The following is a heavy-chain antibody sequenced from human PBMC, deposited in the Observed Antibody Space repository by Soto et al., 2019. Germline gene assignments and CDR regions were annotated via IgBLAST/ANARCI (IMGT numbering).Heavy chain of an antibody. J-gene: IGHJ5*02. V-gene: IGHV1-18*01. CDR3: ARDYDIWGEDGFDP. Sequence: QVQLVQSGGEMKKPGASVKVSCKASGYTFTNYGISWVRQAPGQGLEWVGWISGYNGDTNYAQKYQGRVIMTTDTSTSTAYMELRTLTSDDTAVDYCARDYDIWGEDGFDPWGQGTLVTVSS. CDR1: GYTFTNYG. CDR2: ISGYNGDT. D-gene: IGHD3-9*01.